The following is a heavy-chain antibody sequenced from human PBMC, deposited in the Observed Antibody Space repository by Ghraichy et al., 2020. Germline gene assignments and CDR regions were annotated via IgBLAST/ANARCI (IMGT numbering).Heavy chain of an antibody. CDR3: ARGRAGDYYDSSGYYTIDY. Sequence: SETLSLTCAVYGGSFSGYYWSWIRQPPGKGLEWIGEINHSGSTNYNPSLKSRVTISVDTSKNQFSLKLSSVTAADTAVYYCARGRAGDYYDSSGYYTIDYWGQGTLVTVSS. D-gene: IGHD3-22*01. J-gene: IGHJ4*02. V-gene: IGHV4-34*01. CDR1: GGSFSGYY. CDR2: INHSGST.